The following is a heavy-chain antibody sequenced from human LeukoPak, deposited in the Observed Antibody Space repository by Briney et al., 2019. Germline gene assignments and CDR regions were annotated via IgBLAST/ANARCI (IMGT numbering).Heavy chain of an antibody. CDR3: ARGAYEAAAGWYFDL. Sequence: SETLSLTCTVSGGSISSYYWSWIRQPPGKGLEWIGYIYYSGSTYYNPSLKSRVTISVDRSKNQFSLKLSSVTAADTAVYYCARGAYEAAAGWYFDLWGRGTLVTVSS. D-gene: IGHD6-13*01. J-gene: IGHJ2*01. V-gene: IGHV4-59*12. CDR1: GGSISSYY. CDR2: IYYSGST.